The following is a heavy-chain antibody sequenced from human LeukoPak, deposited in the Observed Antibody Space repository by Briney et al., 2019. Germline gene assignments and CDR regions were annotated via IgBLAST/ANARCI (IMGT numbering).Heavy chain of an antibody. Sequence: SETLSLTCTVSGGSISSYYWSWIRQPPGKGLEWIGYIYYSGSTNYNPSLKSRVTISVDTSKNQFSLKLSSVTAADTAVYYCAREAGTYFDFWGRGTLVTVSS. CDR1: GGSISSYY. CDR2: IYYSGST. CDR3: AREAGTYFDF. V-gene: IGHV4-59*01. D-gene: IGHD6-19*01. J-gene: IGHJ4*02.